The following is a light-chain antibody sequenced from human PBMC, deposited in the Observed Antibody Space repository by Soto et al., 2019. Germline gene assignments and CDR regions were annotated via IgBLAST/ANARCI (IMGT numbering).Light chain of an antibody. Sequence: QSVLTQPASVSGSPGQSITISCTGTSSDVGGYNYVSWYQQHPGKAPKLMIYDVSSRPSGVSNRFSGSKSGNTASLAISGLQAEDEADYYCSSYTSSSTLEVFGTG. J-gene: IGLJ1*01. CDR1: SSDVGGYNY. CDR3: SSYTSSSTLEV. V-gene: IGLV2-14*01. CDR2: DVS.